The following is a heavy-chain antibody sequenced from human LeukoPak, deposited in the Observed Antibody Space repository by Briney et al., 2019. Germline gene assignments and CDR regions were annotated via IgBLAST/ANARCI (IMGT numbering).Heavy chain of an antibody. V-gene: IGHV3-23*01. Sequence: GGSLRLSCAASGFTFRSYEMSWVRQAPGKGLEWVSAISGSGGSTYYADSVKGRFTISRDNSKNTLYLQMNSLRAEDTAVYYCAKVSLYYYDSSGRTDFDYWGQGTLVTVSS. D-gene: IGHD3-22*01. J-gene: IGHJ4*02. CDR1: GFTFRSYE. CDR2: ISGSGGST. CDR3: AKVSLYYYDSSGRTDFDY.